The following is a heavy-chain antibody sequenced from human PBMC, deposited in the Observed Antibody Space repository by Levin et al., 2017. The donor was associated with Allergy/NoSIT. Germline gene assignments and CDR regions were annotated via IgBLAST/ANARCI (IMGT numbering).Heavy chain of an antibody. CDR2: INIDGSSI. CDR3: VREPPSAFDL. CDR1: GFTFSTYW. Sequence: HAGVSLRLSCAASGFTFSTYWMHWVRQAPGKGLVWVSRINIDGSSITYADSVKGRFTIYRDNAKNTLYLQMNRLRVEDTAVYYCVREPPSAFDLWGQGTMVTVSS. J-gene: IGHJ3*01. V-gene: IGHV3-74*01.